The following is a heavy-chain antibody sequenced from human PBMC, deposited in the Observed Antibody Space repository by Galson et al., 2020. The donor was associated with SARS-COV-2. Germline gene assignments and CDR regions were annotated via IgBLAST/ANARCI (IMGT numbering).Heavy chain of an antibody. CDR2: ISYDGSNK. CDR3: AKDQDGITIFGVVINYYYYYGMGV. CDR1: GFTFSSYG. V-gene: IGHV3-30*18. Sequence: TGGSLRLSCAASGFTFSSYGMHWVRQAPGKGLEWVAVISYDGSNKYYADSVKGRFTISRDNSKNTLYLQMNSLRAEDTAVYYCAKDQDGITIFGVVINYYYYYGMGVWGQGTTVTVSS. D-gene: IGHD3-3*01. J-gene: IGHJ6*02.